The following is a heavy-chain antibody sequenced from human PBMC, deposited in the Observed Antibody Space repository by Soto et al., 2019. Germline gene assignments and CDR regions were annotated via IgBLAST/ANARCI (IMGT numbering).Heavy chain of an antibody. Sequence: PGGSLRLSCAASGFTCSSYSTNWVRQAPGKGLEWVSSISSSSYIYYADSVKGRFTISRDNAKNSLYLQMNSLRAEDTAVYYCARDQRVGGPAGTFSYYGMDVWGQGTTVTVSS. CDR3: ARDQRVGGPAGTFSYYGMDV. V-gene: IGHV3-21*01. CDR2: ISSSSYI. D-gene: IGHD6-13*01. CDR1: GFTCSSYS. J-gene: IGHJ6*02.